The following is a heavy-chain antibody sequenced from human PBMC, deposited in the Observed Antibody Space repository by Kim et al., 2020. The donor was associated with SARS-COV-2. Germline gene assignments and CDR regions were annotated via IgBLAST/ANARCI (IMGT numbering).Heavy chain of an antibody. Sequence: GGSLRLSCAASGFTFSSYTMNWVRQAPGKGLEWVSSISSSGTNTYYADSVKGRFTISRDNAKNSLYLQMNSLRAEDTAVYYCARAREGGDRTGTSSWGQGTLVTVSS. CDR3: ARAREGGDRTGTSS. D-gene: IGHD1-1*01. J-gene: IGHJ5*02. CDR2: ISSSGTNT. V-gene: IGHV3-21*01. CDR1: GFTFSSYT.